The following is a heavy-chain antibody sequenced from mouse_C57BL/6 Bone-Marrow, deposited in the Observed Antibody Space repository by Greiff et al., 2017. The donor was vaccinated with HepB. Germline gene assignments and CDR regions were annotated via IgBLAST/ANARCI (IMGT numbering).Heavy chain of an antibody. CDR2: IYPRSGNT. V-gene: IGHV1-81*01. D-gene: IGHD1-1*01. CDR3: ARRHYGSSYYFDY. CDR1: GYTFTSYG. Sequence: VQLQHSGAELARPGASVKLSCKASGYTFTSYGISWVKQRTGQGLEWIGEIYPRSGNTYYNEKFKGKATLTADKSSSTAYMELRSLTSEDSAVYFCARRHYGSSYYFDYWGQGTTLTVSS. J-gene: IGHJ2*01.